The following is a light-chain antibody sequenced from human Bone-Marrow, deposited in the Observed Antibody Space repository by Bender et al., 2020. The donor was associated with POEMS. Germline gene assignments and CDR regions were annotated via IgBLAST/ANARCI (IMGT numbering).Light chain of an antibody. CDR1: SSDVGNYNF. J-gene: IGLJ2*01. V-gene: IGLV2-14*01. CDR2: EVT. Sequence: QSALTQPPSVSGSLGQSITISCTGTSSDVGNYNFVSWYQQLPGRAPKLMLFEVTNRPSGVSSRFSGSKSGNRASLTISGLQADDEADYFCSSYTASNTLVFGGGTKLTVL. CDR3: SSYTASNTLV.